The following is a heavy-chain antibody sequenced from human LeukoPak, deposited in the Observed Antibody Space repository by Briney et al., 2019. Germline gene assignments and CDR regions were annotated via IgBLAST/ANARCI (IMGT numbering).Heavy chain of an antibody. V-gene: IGHV3-13*01. J-gene: IGHJ6*02. Sequence: GGSLRLSCAGNGFAFSGYDMHWVRQVTGKGLEWVSTILGSGDTFYADSVKGRFTISRTNAESSLYLQMSSLRAGDTAVYYCTRTGLRGVTGDYHALDVWGQGTTVTVS. CDR1: GFAFSGYD. CDR3: TRTGLRGVTGDYHALDV. CDR2: ILGSGDT. D-gene: IGHD2-21*02.